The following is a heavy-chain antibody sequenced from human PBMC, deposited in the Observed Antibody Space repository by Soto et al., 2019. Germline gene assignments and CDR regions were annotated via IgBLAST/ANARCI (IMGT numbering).Heavy chain of an antibody. D-gene: IGHD3-22*01. J-gene: IGHJ6*02. CDR3: ARGIVGVMIDYYYGMDV. V-gene: IGHV3-7*03. CDR1: GFTFSSYW. CDR2: IKQDGSEK. Sequence: GGSLRLSCAASGFTFSSYWMSWVRQAPGKGLEWVANIKQDGSEKYYVDSVKGRFTISRDNSKNTLYLQMNSLRVEDTAVYYCARGIVGVMIDYYYGMDVWGQGTTVTVSS.